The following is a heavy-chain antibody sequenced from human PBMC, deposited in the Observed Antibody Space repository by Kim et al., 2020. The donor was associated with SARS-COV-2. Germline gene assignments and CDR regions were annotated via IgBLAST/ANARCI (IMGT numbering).Heavy chain of an antibody. CDR3: ARAYSSSWYPGYFDY. V-gene: IGHV4-59*01. Sequence: PSLTRRVTKSVATSKNQFSLKLGSVTAADTAVYYCARAYSSSWYPGYFDYWGQGTLVTVSS. J-gene: IGHJ4*02. D-gene: IGHD6-13*01.